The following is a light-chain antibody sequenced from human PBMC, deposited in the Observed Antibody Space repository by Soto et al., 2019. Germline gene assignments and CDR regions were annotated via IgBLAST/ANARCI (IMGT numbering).Light chain of an antibody. J-gene: IGKJ4*01. Sequence: DIVMTQSPLSLPVTPGEPASISCRSSQSLLHSNGYNYLGWYLQKPGQSPQLLIYLGSNRASGVPDRVSGSGSGTDFTLKISRVEAEDVGVYYGMQALQTPLTFGGGTKVEIK. CDR2: LGS. CDR1: QSLLHSNGYNY. CDR3: MQALQTPLT. V-gene: IGKV2-28*01.